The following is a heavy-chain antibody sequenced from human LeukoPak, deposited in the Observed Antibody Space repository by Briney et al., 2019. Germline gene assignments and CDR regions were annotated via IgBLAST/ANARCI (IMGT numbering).Heavy chain of an antibody. D-gene: IGHD2-15*01. CDR2: IYYSGST. Sequence: PSETLSLTCTVSGGSISSYYWSWIRQPPGKGLEWIGYIYYSGSTNYNPSLKSRVTISVDKSKNQFSLEMRSVTAADTAVYYCARDVTRQVMDVWGQGTTVTVSS. V-gene: IGHV4-59*12. CDR3: ARDVTRQVMDV. CDR1: GGSISSYY. J-gene: IGHJ6*02.